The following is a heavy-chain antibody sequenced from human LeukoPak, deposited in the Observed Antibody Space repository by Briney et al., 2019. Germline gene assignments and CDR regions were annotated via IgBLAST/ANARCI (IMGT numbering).Heavy chain of an antibody. J-gene: IGHJ6*02. CDR3: ARQYCSGGACYSLGIGYYYYGMDV. Sequence: ASVKVSCKASGYTFTSSYMHWVRQAPGQGLEWLAIINPSGGSTTYPQRFQGRVTVTRDTSTSTVQMELSSLRSEDTAVYYCARQYCSGGACYSLGIGYYYYGMDVWGQGTTVTVSS. CDR2: INPSGGST. CDR1: GYTFTSSY. V-gene: IGHV1-46*01. D-gene: IGHD2-15*01.